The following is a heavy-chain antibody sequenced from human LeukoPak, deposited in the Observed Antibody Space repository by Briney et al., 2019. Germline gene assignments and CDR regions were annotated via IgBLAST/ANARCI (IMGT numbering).Heavy chain of an antibody. CDR1: GDSISNYY. V-gene: IGHV4-4*07. CDR3: ARVAQKLERIALAATSEWRANWYFDL. J-gene: IGHJ2*01. CDR2: IYPSRST. Sequence: SETLSLTCTVSGDSISNYYWSWIRQPAGKRLEWIGRIYPSRSTNYHPSLKSRVTMSVDTSKNQFSLKLSSVTAADTAVYYCARVAQKLERIALAATSEWRANWYFDLWGRGTLVTVSS. D-gene: IGHD6-19*01.